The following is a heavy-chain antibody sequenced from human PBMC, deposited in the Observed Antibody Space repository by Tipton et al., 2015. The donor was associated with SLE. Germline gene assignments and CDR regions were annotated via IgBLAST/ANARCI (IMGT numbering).Heavy chain of an antibody. CDR2: INWNAGIT. Sequence: SLRLSCEASGFTFDDHGMSWVRQAPGKGLEWVSGINWNAGITSYADSVKGRFTVSRDNAKNSLYLQMNSLRADDTALYYCARGGVGGYDYFDSWGQGALVIVSS. J-gene: IGHJ4*02. CDR3: ARGGVGGYDYFDS. CDR1: GFTFDDHG. V-gene: IGHV3-20*04. D-gene: IGHD5-12*01.